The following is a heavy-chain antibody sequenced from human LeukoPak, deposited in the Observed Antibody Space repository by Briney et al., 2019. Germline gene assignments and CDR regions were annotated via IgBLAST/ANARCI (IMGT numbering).Heavy chain of an antibody. Sequence: SETLSLTCTVSGDSISSSYYYWNWIRQPPGKGLEWIGEINHSGSTNYNPSLKSRVTISVDTSKNQFSLKLNSVTAADTAVYYCARVGPIDYGDYVFDPWGQGTLVTVSS. CDR2: INHSGST. J-gene: IGHJ5*02. CDR1: GDSISSSYYY. CDR3: ARVGPIDYGDYVFDP. V-gene: IGHV4-39*07. D-gene: IGHD4-17*01.